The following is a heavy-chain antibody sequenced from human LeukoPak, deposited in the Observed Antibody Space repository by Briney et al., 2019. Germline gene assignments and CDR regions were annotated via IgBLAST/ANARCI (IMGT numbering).Heavy chain of an antibody. CDR1: DGSISSYY. J-gene: IGHJ6*03. Sequence: KPSETLSLTCTVSDGSISSYYWRWLRQPPGKGLEWIGYIYYSGSTNYNPSLKSRVTISVDTSKNQFSLKLSSVTAADTAVYYCARDRRGRDYYGDYGFYYYYYMDVWGKGTTVTVSS. CDR3: ARDRRGRDYYGDYGFYYYYYMDV. D-gene: IGHD4-17*01. CDR2: IYYSGST. V-gene: IGHV4-59*01.